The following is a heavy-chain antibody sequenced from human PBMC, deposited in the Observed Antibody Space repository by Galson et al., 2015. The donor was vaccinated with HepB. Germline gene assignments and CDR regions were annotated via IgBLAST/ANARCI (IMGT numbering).Heavy chain of an antibody. Sequence: SLRLSCAASGFTFSSYWMHWVRQVPGKGLVWVSRINGDGSSTTYADSVKGQFTISRDNSKNTLYLQMNSLRAEDTAVYYCARAAVAGTTYYYYGMDVWGQGTTVTVSS. CDR3: ARAAVAGTTYYYYGMDV. J-gene: IGHJ6*02. V-gene: IGHV3-74*01. CDR1: GFTFSSYW. D-gene: IGHD6-19*01. CDR2: INGDGSST.